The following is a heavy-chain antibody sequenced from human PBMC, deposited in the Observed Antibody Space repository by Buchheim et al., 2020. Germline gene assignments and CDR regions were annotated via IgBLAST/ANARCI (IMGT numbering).Heavy chain of an antibody. J-gene: IGHJ1*01. CDR1: GFTFSSYA. D-gene: IGHD6-19*01. Sequence: VQLVESGGGVVQPGRSLRLSCAASGFTFSSYAMHWVRQAPGKGLEWVANIKQDGSEKYYVDSVKGRFTISRDNAKNSLYLQMNSLRAEDTAVYYCARVAYSSGWPSAEYFQHWGQGTL. CDR2: IKQDGSEK. V-gene: IGHV3-7*01. CDR3: ARVAYSSGWPSAEYFQH.